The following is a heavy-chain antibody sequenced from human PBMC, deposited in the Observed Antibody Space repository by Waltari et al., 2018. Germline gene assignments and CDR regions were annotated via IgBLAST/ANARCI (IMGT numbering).Heavy chain of an antibody. CDR1: GFNFSSYS. V-gene: IGHV3-48*01. D-gene: IGHD3-10*01. CDR2: ISSSSSTV. Sequence: EVHLVQSGGGLVQPGGSLRLSCAASGFNFSSYSMDWFRQAQGKGREWVSYISSSSSTVYYADSVKGRFTISRDNAKNSLYLQMNSLRAEDTAVYYCAREYYTHFDYWGQGTLVTVSS. CDR3: AREYYTHFDY. J-gene: IGHJ4*02.